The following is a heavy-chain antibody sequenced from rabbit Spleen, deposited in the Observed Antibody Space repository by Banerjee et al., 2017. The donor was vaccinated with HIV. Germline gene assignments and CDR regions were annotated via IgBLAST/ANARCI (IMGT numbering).Heavy chain of an antibody. D-gene: IGHD2-1*01. V-gene: IGHV1S45*01. CDR1: GVSFSVSHY. J-gene: IGHJ4*01. CDR2: IYADRSGST. Sequence: QEQLEESGGGLVKPGGTLTLTCKASGVSFSVSHYMCWVRQAPGKGLECIACIYADRSGSTYYANWAKGRFTISRTSSTTVTLEMTSLTAADTATYFCARGSAAMTMVIIGFYLNLWGPGTLVTVS. CDR3: ARGSAAMTMVIIGFYLNL.